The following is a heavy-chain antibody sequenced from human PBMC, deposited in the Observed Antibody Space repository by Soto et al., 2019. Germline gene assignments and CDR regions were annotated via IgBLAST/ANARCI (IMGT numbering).Heavy chain of an antibody. CDR3: TRRFSAGWYSDY. Sequence: QVQLVESGGGVVQPGRSLRLSCAASGFIFSGYGMHWVRQAPGKGLEWVAVIWYDGSNENYADSVKGRFTISRDNSKNTLYLPMNSLRAADTAVYYCTRRFSAGWYSDYWGQGTLVTVSS. CDR2: IWYDGSNE. J-gene: IGHJ4*02. CDR1: GFIFSGYG. D-gene: IGHD6-19*01. V-gene: IGHV3-33*01.